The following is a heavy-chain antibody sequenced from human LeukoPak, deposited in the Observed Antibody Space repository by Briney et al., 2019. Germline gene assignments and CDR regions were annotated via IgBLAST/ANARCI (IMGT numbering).Heavy chain of an antibody. J-gene: IGHJ3*02. CDR1: GFTFSDYY. D-gene: IGHD3-3*01. V-gene: IGHV3-11*04. Sequence: GGSLRLSCAASGFTFSDYYMSWIRQAPGKGLEYVSYISGSGNIIYYADSVKGRFTISRDNAKNSLYLQMNSLRAEDTAVYYCARAREYYDFWSGSRDAFDIWGQGTMVTVSS. CDR2: ISGSGNII. CDR3: ARAREYYDFWSGSRDAFDI.